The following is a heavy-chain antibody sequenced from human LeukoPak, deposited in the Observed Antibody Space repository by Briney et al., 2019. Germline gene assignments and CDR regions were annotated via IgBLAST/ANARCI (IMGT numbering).Heavy chain of an antibody. V-gene: IGHV3-23*01. Sequence: GGSLRLSCAASGFTFSGSAMSWVRQAPGKGLEWVSSISGSGGSTYYADSVKGRFTISRDNSKNTQYLQMNSLRAEDTAVYYCAKDLEPSLWFGLFDYWGQGTLVTVSS. D-gene: IGHD3-10*01. CDR3: AKDLEPSLWFGLFDY. J-gene: IGHJ4*02. CDR1: GFTFSGSA. CDR2: ISGSGGST.